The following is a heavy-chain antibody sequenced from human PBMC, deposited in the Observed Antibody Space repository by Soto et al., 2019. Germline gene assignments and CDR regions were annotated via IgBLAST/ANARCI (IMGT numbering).Heavy chain of an antibody. CDR2: VHPNRGGT. CDR1: GYTFSVYH. D-gene: IGHD4-4*01. J-gene: IGHJ6*02. CDR3: AKELQRGMDV. V-gene: IGHV1-2*02. Sequence: QVHLVQSGAEVKQPGASVKVSCKASGYTFSVYHMHWVRQAPGQGLEWMGWVHPNRGGTNYAQSFEGRVTMTRDTSIKTAYMELSRLTSDDTAVYYCAKELQRGMDVWGQGTTVTVSS.